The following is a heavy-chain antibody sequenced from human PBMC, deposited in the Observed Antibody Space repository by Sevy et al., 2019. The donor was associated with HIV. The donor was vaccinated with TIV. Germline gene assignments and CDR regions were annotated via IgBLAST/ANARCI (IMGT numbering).Heavy chain of an antibody. J-gene: IGHJ3*02. D-gene: IGHD2-2*02. CDR1: GYTFTSYG. V-gene: IGHV1-18*01. CDR3: ARDAHHLTAAALPYDAFAI. CDR2: ISAYNGNT. Sequence: ASVKVSCKASGYTFTSYGISWVRQAPGQGLEWMGWISAYNGNTNYAQKLQGRATMITDTSTSTAYMELRSLRSDDTAVYYCARDAHHLTAAALPYDAFAIWGQGTMVTVSS.